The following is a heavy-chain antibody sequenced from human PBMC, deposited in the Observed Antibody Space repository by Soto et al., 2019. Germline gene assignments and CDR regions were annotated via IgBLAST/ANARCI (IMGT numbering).Heavy chain of an antibody. CDR3: ARQIYDSDSGPNSQYYFDS. CDR2: IDPSDSQT. J-gene: IGHJ4*02. V-gene: IGHV5-10-1*01. D-gene: IGHD3-22*01. Sequence: GESLKISCKGSGYSFAGYWITWVRQMPGKGLEWMGRIDPSDSQTYYSPSFRGHVTISAAKSITTVFLQWSSLRASDTAMYYCARQIYDSDSGPNSQYYFDSWGKGTLATVYS. CDR1: GYSFAGYW.